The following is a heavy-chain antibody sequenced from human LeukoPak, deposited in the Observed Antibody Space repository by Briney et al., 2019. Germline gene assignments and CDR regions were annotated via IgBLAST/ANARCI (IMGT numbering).Heavy chain of an antibody. CDR1: SGSVSNSYYY. Sequence: PSETLSLTCTVSSGSVSNSYYYWAWVRQPPGKGLEWLGSIFYSGNTHYNPSLKSPVTISIDTSKNQFSLKVSSVTAADTAIYYCARAAFAGYYTEFDYWGQGTLVTVSS. V-gene: IGHV4-39*07. D-gene: IGHD3/OR15-3a*01. CDR2: IFYSGNT. CDR3: ARAAFAGYYTEFDY. J-gene: IGHJ4*02.